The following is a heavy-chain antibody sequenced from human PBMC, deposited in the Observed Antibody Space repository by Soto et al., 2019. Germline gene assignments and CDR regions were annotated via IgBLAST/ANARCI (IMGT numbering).Heavy chain of an antibody. V-gene: IGHV4-59*01. CDR1: GGSISSYY. D-gene: IGHD3-3*01. Sequence: SETLSLTCTVSGGSISSYYWSWIRQPPGKGLEWIGYIYYSGSTNYNPSLKSRVTTSVDTSKNQFSLKLSSVTAADTAVYYCARGDYDFWSGYLCGMDVWGQGTTVTVSS. CDR3: ARGDYDFWSGYLCGMDV. CDR2: IYYSGST. J-gene: IGHJ6*02.